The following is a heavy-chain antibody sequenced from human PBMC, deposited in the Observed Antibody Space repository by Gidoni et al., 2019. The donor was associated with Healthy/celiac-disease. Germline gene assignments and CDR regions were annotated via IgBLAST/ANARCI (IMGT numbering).Heavy chain of an antibody. V-gene: IGHV3-21*02. CDR2: ISSSSSYI. D-gene: IGHD3-22*01. CDR3: ARGAYYGGSDY. CDR1: GFTFSSYS. J-gene: IGHJ4*02. Sequence: EVQLVESGGGLVKPGGSLRLSCPASGFTFSSYSMNWVRQAPGKGLEWVSSISSSSSYIYYADSVKGRFTISRDNAKNSLYLQMNSLRAEDTAVYYCARGAYYGGSDYWGQGTLVTVSS.